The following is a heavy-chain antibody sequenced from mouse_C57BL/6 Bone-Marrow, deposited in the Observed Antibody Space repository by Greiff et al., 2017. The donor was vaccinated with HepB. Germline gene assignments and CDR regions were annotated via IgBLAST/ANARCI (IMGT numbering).Heavy chain of an antibody. CDR3: ARKLGDKDYAMDY. CDR2: IYPGGGYT. Sequence: QVQLQQSGAELVRPGTSVKMSCKASGYTFTNYWIGWAKQRPGHGLEWIGDIYPGGGYTNYNEKFKGKATLTADKSSSTAYMQFSSLTSEDSAIYYCARKLGDKDYAMDYWGQGTSVTVSS. D-gene: IGHD4-1*01. J-gene: IGHJ4*01. V-gene: IGHV1-63*01. CDR1: GYTFTNYW.